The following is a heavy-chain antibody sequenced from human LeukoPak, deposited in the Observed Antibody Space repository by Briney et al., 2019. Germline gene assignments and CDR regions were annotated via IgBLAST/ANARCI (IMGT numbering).Heavy chain of an antibody. D-gene: IGHD3-22*01. V-gene: IGHV3-11*01. CDR3: ARDSDSSGYNYGMDV. CDR2: ISSSSSTI. Sequence: PGGSLRLSCAASGFTFSDYYMSWIRQPPGKGLEWVSYISSSSSTIYYADSVKVRFTISRDNAKNSLYLQMNSLRAEDTAVDYCARDSDSSGYNYGMDVWGQGTTVTVSS. CDR1: GFTFSDYY. J-gene: IGHJ6*02.